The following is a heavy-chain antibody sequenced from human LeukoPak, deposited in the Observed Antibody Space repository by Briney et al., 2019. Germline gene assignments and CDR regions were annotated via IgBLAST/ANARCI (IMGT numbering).Heavy chain of an antibody. CDR2: INPNSGGT. D-gene: IGHD1-26*01. Sequence: ASVKVSCKPSGYTFTDYYLHWVRQAPGQGLEWMGWINPNSGGTNYAQKFQGRVAMTRDTSLSTAYMELSRLTSDDTALYYRTRGTYLHLFDYWGQGTLVTVSS. J-gene: IGHJ4*02. CDR3: TRGTYLHLFDY. CDR1: GYTFTDYY. V-gene: IGHV1-2*02.